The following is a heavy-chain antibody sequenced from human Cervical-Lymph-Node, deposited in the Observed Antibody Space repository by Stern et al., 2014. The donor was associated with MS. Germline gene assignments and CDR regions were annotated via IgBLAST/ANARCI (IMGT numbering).Heavy chain of an antibody. CDR1: GDSIRGYY. CDR3: ARAVLGTSYYFDF. V-gene: IGHV4-59*01. J-gene: IGHJ4*02. CDR2: IYFRGTT. D-gene: IGHD1-14*01. Sequence: QVQLQESGPGLVKPSETLSLTCTVAGDSIRGYYWSWIRQSPGKGLEWVGSIYFRGTTNYNPSLKSRLAISVDTSKSQFSMQLTSVTTADTAVYYCARAVLGTSYYFDFWGQGALVTVSS.